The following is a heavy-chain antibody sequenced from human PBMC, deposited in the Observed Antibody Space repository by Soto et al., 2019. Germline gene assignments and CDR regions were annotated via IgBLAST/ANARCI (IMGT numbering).Heavy chain of an antibody. Sequence: QVQLVQSGAEVKKPGASVKVSCKAAGYTFTGYYMHWVRQAPGQGLEWMGWINPNSGGTNYAQKFQGRVTMTRDTSISTAYMELSRLRSDETAVYYCARDRVTMVRGVITASSLGYWGQGTLVTVSS. J-gene: IGHJ4*02. CDR1: GYTFTGYY. D-gene: IGHD3-10*01. CDR3: ARDRVTMVRGVITASSLGY. V-gene: IGHV1-2*02. CDR2: INPNSGGT.